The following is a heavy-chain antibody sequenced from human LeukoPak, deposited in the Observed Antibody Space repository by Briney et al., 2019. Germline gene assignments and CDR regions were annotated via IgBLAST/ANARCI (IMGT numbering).Heavy chain of an antibody. CDR1: GGSISSGGYY. V-gene: IGHV4-31*03. Sequence: SETLSLTCTVSGGSISSGGYYWSWIRQHPGKGLEWIGYIYYSGSTYYNPSLKSRVTISVDTSKNQFSLKLSSVTAADTAVYYCARARRDGYKYYFDYWGQGTLVTVSS. CDR2: IYYSGST. CDR3: ARARRDGYKYYFDY. J-gene: IGHJ4*02. D-gene: IGHD5-24*01.